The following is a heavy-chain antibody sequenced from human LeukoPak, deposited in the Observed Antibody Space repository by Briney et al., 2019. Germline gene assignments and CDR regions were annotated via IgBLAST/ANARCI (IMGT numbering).Heavy chain of an antibody. CDR3: ARHGTKSSAVFRSAFDI. CDR1: GDSVSGKSVA. V-gene: IGHV6-1*01. D-gene: IGHD1-1*01. Sequence: SQTLSLTCAISGDSVSGKSVAWNWIRQSPSRGLEWLGRTFYRSKWSSEYATSMKGRITINPDTSKNQFSLQLISVTPEDTAVYYCARHGTKSSAVFRSAFDIWGQGTMVTVSS. J-gene: IGHJ3*02. CDR2: TFYRSKWSS.